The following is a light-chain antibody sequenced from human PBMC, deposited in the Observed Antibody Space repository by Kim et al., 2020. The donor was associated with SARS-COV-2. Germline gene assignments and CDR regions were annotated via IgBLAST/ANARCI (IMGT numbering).Light chain of an antibody. CDR2: GAT. CDR1: QSVSSD. V-gene: IGKV3-15*01. CDR3: QHYTNWRWM. Sequence: EIVMTQSPATLSVSPGERATLSCRASQSVSSDLAWYQQKPGQAPRLLIYGATTRATGIPARFRGSGSGTEFTLTINSLQSEDFAVYYCQHYTNWRWMFGQGTKVDIK. J-gene: IGKJ1*01.